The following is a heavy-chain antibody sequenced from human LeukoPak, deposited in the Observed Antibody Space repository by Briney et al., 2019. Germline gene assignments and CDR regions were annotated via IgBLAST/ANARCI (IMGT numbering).Heavy chain of an antibody. CDR3: ARGYSSNFDY. Sequence: GASVKVSCKASGGTFSSYAISWVRQAPGQGLEWMGRIIPIFGTANYAQKFQGRVTITTDESTSTAYMELSGLRSEDTAVYYCARGYSSNFDYWGQGTLVTVSS. CDR2: IIPIFGTA. D-gene: IGHD6-13*01. J-gene: IGHJ4*02. V-gene: IGHV1-69*05. CDR1: GGTFSSYA.